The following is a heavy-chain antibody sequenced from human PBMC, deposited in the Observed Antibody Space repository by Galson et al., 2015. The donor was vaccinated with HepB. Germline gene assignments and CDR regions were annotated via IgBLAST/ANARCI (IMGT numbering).Heavy chain of an antibody. CDR2: ISAYNGNT. D-gene: IGHD5-18*01. CDR1: GYTFTSYG. CDR3: ARVLQLWLGDAFDI. V-gene: IGHV1-18*04. Sequence: SVKVSCKASGYTFTSYGFSWARQAPGQGLEWMGWISAYNGNTNYAQKLQGRVTMTTDTSTSTAYMELRSLRYDDTAVYYCARVLQLWLGDAFDIWGQGTMVTVSS. J-gene: IGHJ3*02.